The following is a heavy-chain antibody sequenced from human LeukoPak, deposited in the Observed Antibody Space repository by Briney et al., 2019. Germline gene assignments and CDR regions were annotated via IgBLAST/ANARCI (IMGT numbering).Heavy chain of an antibody. V-gene: IGHV4-34*01. CDR2: IYYSGST. Sequence: SETLSLTCAVYGGSFSGYYWGWIRQPPGKGLEWIGEIYYSGSTNYNPSLKSRVTISVDTSKNQFSLKLSSVTAANTAVCYCARARVRRWFDPWGQGTLVTVSS. D-gene: IGHD1-1*01. CDR1: GGSFSGYY. J-gene: IGHJ5*02. CDR3: ARARVRRWFDP.